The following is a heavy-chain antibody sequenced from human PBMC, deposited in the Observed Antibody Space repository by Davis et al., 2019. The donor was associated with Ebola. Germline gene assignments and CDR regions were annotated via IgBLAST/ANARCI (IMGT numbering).Heavy chain of an antibody. CDR3: ARAGGLIVGATNGLDY. CDR2: IDPSDSYT. V-gene: IGHV5-10-1*01. J-gene: IGHJ4*02. CDR1: GYSFTSYW. Sequence: GESLKISCKGSGYSFTSYWISWVRQMPGKGLEWMGRIDPSDSYTNYSPSFQGHVTISADKSISTAYLQWSSLKASDTAMYYCARAGGLIVGATNGLDYWGQGTLVTVSS. D-gene: IGHD1-26*01.